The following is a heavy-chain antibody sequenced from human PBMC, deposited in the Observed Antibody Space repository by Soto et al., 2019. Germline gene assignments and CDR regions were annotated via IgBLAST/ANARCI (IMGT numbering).Heavy chain of an antibody. CDR2: ISGSGGST. D-gene: IGHD6-19*01. CDR3: AKDEFASVAGTFDY. J-gene: IGHJ4*02. Sequence: VGSLRLSCAASGFTFSSYAMSWVSQAPGKGLEWVSAISGSGGSTYYADSVKGRFTISRDNSKNTLYLQMNSLRAEDTAVYYCAKDEFASVAGTFDYWGQGTLVTVSS. CDR1: GFTFSSYA. V-gene: IGHV3-23*01.